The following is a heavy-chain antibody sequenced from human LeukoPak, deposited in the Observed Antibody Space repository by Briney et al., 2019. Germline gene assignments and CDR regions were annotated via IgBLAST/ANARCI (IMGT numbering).Heavy chain of an antibody. D-gene: IGHD6-19*01. J-gene: IGHJ6*02. V-gene: IGHV3-7*01. CDR2: IKQDGSER. CDR3: ARAGSSGWRYDYYGMDV. Sequence: GGSLRLSCAASGFTFSSYWMSWVRQAPGKGPEWVAHIKQDGSERRYVDSVKGRFTISRDNAKNSLYLQMNSLRAEDTAVYYCARAGSSGWRYDYYGMDVWGQGTTVTVSS. CDR1: GFTFSSYW.